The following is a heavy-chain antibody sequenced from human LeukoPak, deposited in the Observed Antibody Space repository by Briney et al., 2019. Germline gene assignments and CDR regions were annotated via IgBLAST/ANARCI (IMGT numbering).Heavy chain of an antibody. CDR2: ITTDGSGT. J-gene: IGHJ4*02. CDR3: ARGAIVGANFDY. Sequence: GGSLRLSCAASGFTFSNYAMTWVRQAPGKGLVWVSHITTDGSGTSYADSVEGRFTISRDNAKNTLYLQMNSLRAEDTAVYYCARGAIVGANFDYWGQGTLVTVSS. CDR1: GFTFSNYA. V-gene: IGHV3-74*01. D-gene: IGHD1-26*01.